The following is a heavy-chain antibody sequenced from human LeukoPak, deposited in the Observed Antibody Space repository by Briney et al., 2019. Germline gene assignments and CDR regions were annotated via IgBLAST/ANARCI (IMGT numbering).Heavy chain of an antibody. Sequence: PGGSLRLSCVGSGFIFSGSWMFWVRQTPGKGLEWVARIKEDGGETTYGDSVEGRFTISRDNAKNSLYLQMNSLRGEDTAVYYCARESLWFGELLSPHFDYWGQGTLVTVSS. CDR2: IKEDGGET. V-gene: IGHV3-7*01. D-gene: IGHD3-10*01. CDR3: ARESLWFGELLSPHFDY. CDR1: GFIFSGSW. J-gene: IGHJ4*02.